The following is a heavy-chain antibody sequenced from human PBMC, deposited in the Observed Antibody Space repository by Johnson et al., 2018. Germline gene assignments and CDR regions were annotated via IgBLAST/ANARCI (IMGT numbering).Heavy chain of an antibody. CDR3: AKCGHTDGPDDYSYYYYLDV. V-gene: IGHV3-30*18. CDR2: ISYDGTNK. D-gene: IGHD5-18*01. J-gene: IGHJ6*03. Sequence: QVQLVESGGGVVQPGRSRRLSCAASGFTFSSYGMHWVRQAPGKGLEWLAVISYDGTNKYYTDSVKGRFTSSRDNSKNTLYLLMNSLRAEDTAVYYCAKCGHTDGPDDYSYYYYLDVWGQGTTVTVAS. CDR1: GFTFSSYG.